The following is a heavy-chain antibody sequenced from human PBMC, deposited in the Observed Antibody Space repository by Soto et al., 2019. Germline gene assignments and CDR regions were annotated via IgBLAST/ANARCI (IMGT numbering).Heavy chain of an antibody. V-gene: IGHV3-7*03. J-gene: IGHJ4*02. CDR2: IKPDGSET. D-gene: IGHD1-1*01. CDR1: GLTFSGHW. Sequence: PGVSLRLSCAASGLTFSGHWMTWVRQTPGEGLQWVAAIKPDGSETFYVDSVKGRFTISRDNARNSLFLKMDSLRAEDTAVYYCKSRPSGMTYHAVFDFWGQGTLVTVSS. CDR3: KSRPSGMTYHAVFDF.